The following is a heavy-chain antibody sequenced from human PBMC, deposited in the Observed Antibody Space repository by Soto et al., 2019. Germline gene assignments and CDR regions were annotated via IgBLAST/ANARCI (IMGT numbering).Heavy chain of an antibody. CDR1: GHSLSSGGYY. CDR3: ARDWGSSGWPN. V-gene: IGHV4-31*03. D-gene: IGHD6-19*01. CDR2: IYFTVTN. Sequence: KPSETLSLTCTVPGHSLSSGGYYWSWIRQHPGKGLEWVGYIYFTVTNWYNPSLKSRLAISVDTSKNQFSLKLTSVTAADTAVYYCARDWGSSGWPNWGQGVLVTVSS. J-gene: IGHJ4*02.